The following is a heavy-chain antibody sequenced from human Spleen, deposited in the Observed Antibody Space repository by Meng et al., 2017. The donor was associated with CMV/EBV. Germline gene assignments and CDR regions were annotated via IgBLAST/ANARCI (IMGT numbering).Heavy chain of an antibody. CDR2: MNPNSGNT. V-gene: IGHV1-8*02. Sequence: GESLKISCAASGFTFSIYGMDWVRQAPGKGLEWMGWMNPNSGNTGYAQKFQGRVIMTRNTSISTAYMELSSLRSEDTAVYYCARSVRWDAFDIWGQGTMVTVSS. D-gene: IGHD3-10*01. J-gene: IGHJ3*02. CDR1: GFTFSIYG. CDR3: ARSVRWDAFDI.